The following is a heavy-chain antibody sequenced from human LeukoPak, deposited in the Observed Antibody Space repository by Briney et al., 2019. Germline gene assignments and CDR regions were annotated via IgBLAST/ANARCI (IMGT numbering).Heavy chain of an antibody. V-gene: IGHV4-39*01. J-gene: IGHJ4*02. Sequence: NASETLSLTCTVSGGSISSSSYYWGWIRQPPGKGLEWIGSIYYSGSTYYNPSLKSRVTISVDTSKNQFSLKLSSVTAADTAVYYCASPGITMIVNYWGQGTLVTVSS. CDR1: GGSISSSSYY. CDR3: ASPGITMIVNY. D-gene: IGHD3-22*01. CDR2: IYYSGST.